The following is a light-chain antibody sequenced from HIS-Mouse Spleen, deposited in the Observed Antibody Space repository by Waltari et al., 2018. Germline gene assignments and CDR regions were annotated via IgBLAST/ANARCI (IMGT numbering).Light chain of an antibody. CDR2: GAS. V-gene: IGKV3-15*01. CDR1: QSVSSN. J-gene: IGKJ5*01. Sequence: EIVMTQSPATLSVSPGERATLSCRASQSVSSNLAWYQQRPGQAPRLLIYGASTSATGIPARFSGSGSGTEFTLTISSMQSEDFAVYYCQQYNNWPPLTFGQGTRLEIK. CDR3: QQYNNWPPLT.